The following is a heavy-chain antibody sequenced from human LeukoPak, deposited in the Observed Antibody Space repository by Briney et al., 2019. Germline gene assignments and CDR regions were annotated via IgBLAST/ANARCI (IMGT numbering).Heavy chain of an antibody. D-gene: IGHD3-10*01. V-gene: IGHV4-39*01. Sequence: PSETLSLTCTVSGGSISSSSYYWGWVRQPPGKGLEWIGSIYYSGSTYYNPSLKSRVTISVDTSKNQFSLKLSSVTAADTAVYYCGRVTFGSGSYFSYYYMDVWGKGTTVTVSS. CDR1: GGSISSSSYY. CDR3: GRVTFGSGSYFSYYYMDV. J-gene: IGHJ6*03. CDR2: IYYSGST.